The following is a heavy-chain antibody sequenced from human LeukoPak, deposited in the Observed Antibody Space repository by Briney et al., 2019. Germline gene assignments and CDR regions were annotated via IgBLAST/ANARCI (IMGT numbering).Heavy chain of an antibody. CDR1: GFTFSSYW. Sequence: GGSLRLSCAASGFTFSSYWMSWVRQAPGKGLEWVANIKQNGSEKYNVDSVKGRFTISRDNAKNSLYLQMNSLRAEDTALYYCARDLRDGYNLLDSWGQGTLVTVSS. CDR3: ARDLRDGYNLLDS. CDR2: IKQNGSEK. V-gene: IGHV3-7*01. J-gene: IGHJ4*02. D-gene: IGHD5-24*01.